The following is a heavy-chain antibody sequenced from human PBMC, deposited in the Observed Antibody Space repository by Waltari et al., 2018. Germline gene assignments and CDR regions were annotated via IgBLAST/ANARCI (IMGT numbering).Heavy chain of an antibody. J-gene: IGHJ4*02. Sequence: QVQLVESGGGVVQPGRSLRLSCAASGFTFSSYAMHWVRQAPGKGLGWVAVISYDGSNKYYVDSVKGRFTISRDNSKNTLYLQMNSLRTEDTAVYYCARDQGSGEQYDYWGQGTLVTVSS. CDR3: ARDQGSGEQYDY. CDR1: GFTFSSYA. CDR2: ISYDGSNK. V-gene: IGHV3-30*04.